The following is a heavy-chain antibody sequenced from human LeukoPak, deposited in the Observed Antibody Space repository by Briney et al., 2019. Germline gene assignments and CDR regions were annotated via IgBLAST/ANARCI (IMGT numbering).Heavy chain of an antibody. V-gene: IGHV1-2*02. Sequence: GASVKVSCKASGYTFTGYYMHWVRQAPGQGLEWMGWINPNSGGTNYAQKFQGRVTMTRDTSISTAYMELSRLRSDDTAVYYCTRYYYDSSGYRVDYWGQGTLVTVSS. CDR2: INPNSGGT. CDR1: GYTFTGYY. CDR3: TRYYYDSSGYRVDY. D-gene: IGHD3-22*01. J-gene: IGHJ4*02.